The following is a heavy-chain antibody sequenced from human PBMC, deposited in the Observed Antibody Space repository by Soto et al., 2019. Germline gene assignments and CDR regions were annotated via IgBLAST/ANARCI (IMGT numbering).Heavy chain of an antibody. CDR3: AKEVIGARRGPDN. CDR1: GFPLSDYV. J-gene: IGHJ4*02. D-gene: IGHD6-6*01. CDR2: ISGSIGHT. V-gene: IGHV3-23*01. Sequence: EVQLLESGGGLVQPGGSRTLSCAASGFPLSDYVVTWVRQAPGKGREWVSGISGSIGHTYYADSVKGRFTISRDSSKNTVYLKMHSLRAEDTAVYYCAKEVIGARRGPDNWGQGTLVTVSS.